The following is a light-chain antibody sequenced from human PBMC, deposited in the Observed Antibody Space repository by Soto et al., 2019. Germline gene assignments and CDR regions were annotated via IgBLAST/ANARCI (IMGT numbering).Light chain of an antibody. CDR1: QSVSYW. V-gene: IGKV1-5*01. J-gene: IGKJ3*01. CDR2: DAS. CDR3: QQYGFS. Sequence: DIHMTQSPSTLSASVGDRVTITCRASQSVSYWLAWYQQKPGKAPKLLIHDASSLESGVPSRFRGGGSGQESTLTLSGLQPDDFATYYCQQYGFSFGPGTKVEMK.